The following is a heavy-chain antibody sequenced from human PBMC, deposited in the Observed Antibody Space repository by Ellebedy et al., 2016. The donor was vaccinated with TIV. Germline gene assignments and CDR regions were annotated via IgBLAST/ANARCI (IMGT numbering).Heavy chain of an antibody. V-gene: IGHV4-39*07. CDR3: ARDHYDYVWGSYRYKGIDY. CDR2: INHSGST. J-gene: IGHJ4*02. CDR1: GGSISSGGYY. Sequence: MPSETLSLTCTVSGGSISSGGYYWSWIRQPPWKGMEWIGEINHSGSTNYNPSLKSRVTISVDTSKNQFSLKLSSVTAADTAVYYCARDHYDYVWGSYRYKGIDYWGQGTLVTVSS. D-gene: IGHD3-16*02.